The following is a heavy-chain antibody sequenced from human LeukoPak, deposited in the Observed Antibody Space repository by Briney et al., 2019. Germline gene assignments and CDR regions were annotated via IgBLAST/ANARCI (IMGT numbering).Heavy chain of an antibody. CDR1: GYNFTSYW. Sequence: GESLKISCKGSGYNFTSYWIGWVRQMPGKGLEWTGIIYPDNSDIRYSPSFQGQVTISADKSISTAYLQWSSLKASDTAMYYCATLTHVQLERLYNWFDPWGQGTLVTVSS. D-gene: IGHD1-1*01. CDR3: ATLTHVQLERLYNWFDP. J-gene: IGHJ5*02. V-gene: IGHV5-51*01. CDR2: IYPDNSDI.